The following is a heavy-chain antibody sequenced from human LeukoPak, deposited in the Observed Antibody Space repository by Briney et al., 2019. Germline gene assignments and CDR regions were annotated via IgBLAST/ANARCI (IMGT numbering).Heavy chain of an antibody. J-gene: IGHJ4*02. CDR2: VNPNSGGT. Sequence: ASVKVSCKASGYTFTDYYIYWVRQAPGQGLEWMGWVNPNSGGTNYAQKFRGRVTMTRDTSITTAYMELSRLRSDDTAVYYCASGGGNPSYMSDYWGQGTLVTVSS. CDR1: GYTFTDYY. D-gene: IGHD4-23*01. V-gene: IGHV1-2*02. CDR3: ASGGGNPSYMSDY.